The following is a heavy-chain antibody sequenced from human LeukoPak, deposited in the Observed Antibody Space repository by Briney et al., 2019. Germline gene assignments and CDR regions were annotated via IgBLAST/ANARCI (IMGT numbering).Heavy chain of an antibody. J-gene: IGHJ6*02. Sequence: GGSLRLSCAASGFTFSSYSMNWVRQAPGKGLEWVSYISSSSSTIYYADSVKGRFTISRDNAKNSLYLQMNSLRAEDTAVYYCARGECSSTSCFDFYYYYGMDVWGQGTTVTVSS. CDR2: ISSSSSTI. CDR1: GFTFSSYS. V-gene: IGHV3-48*01. CDR3: ARGECSSTSCFDFYYYYGMDV. D-gene: IGHD2-2*01.